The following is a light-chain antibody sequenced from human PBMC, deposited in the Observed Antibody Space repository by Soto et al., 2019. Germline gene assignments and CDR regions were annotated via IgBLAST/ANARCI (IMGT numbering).Light chain of an antibody. V-gene: IGKV1-39*01. CDR2: AAS. Sequence: DIQMTQSPSSLSASVGDRVSITCRASQSISTYLIWYQHRPGKAPKVLIYAASNLKIGVPSRFSGSGSGTEFTLTISNLQPEDSATYYCQQSYAAPLTFGIGTKVEIK. CDR3: QQSYAAPLT. CDR1: QSISTY. J-gene: IGKJ2*01.